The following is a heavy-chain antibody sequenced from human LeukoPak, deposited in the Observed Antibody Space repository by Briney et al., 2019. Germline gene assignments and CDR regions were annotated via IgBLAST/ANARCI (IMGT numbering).Heavy chain of an antibody. Sequence: PGGSLRLSCAASGLTLSSDAMTWVPQAPGKGLEWIAYIGSVSSPIFYANSVKGRFTISRDNAKNSLYLQINSLRAEDTAVYYCARVVLRNSVVTALFDYWGQGTQVAVSS. J-gene: IGHJ4*02. V-gene: IGHV3-48*04. CDR3: ARVVLRNSVVTALFDY. CDR1: GLTLSSDA. D-gene: IGHD2-21*02. CDR2: IGSVSSPI.